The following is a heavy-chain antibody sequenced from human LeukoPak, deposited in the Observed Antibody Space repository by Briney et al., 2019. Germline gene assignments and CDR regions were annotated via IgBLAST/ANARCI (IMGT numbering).Heavy chain of an antibody. D-gene: IGHD2-15*01. CDR1: GFTFSNYG. V-gene: IGHV3-30*18. Sequence: QPGGSLRLSCAASGFTFSNYGMHWVRQAPGKGLEWVAVISYDESDKYYADSVKGRFTLSRDNSKNTLYLQMNSLRPEDTAVYYCAKGVVAATNAAYYGMDGWGQGTTVTVSS. CDR2: ISYDESDK. J-gene: IGHJ6*02. CDR3: AKGVVAATNAAYYGMDG.